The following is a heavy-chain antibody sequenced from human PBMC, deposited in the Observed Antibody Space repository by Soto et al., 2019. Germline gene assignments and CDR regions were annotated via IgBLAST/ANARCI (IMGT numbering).Heavy chain of an antibody. CDR2: IYYSGST. CDR3: ARSTRSGYYPG. CDR1: GGSISSYY. D-gene: IGHD3-3*01. V-gene: IGHV4-59*01. J-gene: IGHJ4*02. Sequence: SETLSLTCTVSGGSISSYYWSWIRQPPGKGLEWIGYIYYSGSTNYNPSLKSRVTISVDTSKNQFSLKLSSVTAADTAVYYCARSTRSGYYPGWGQGTLVTVSS.